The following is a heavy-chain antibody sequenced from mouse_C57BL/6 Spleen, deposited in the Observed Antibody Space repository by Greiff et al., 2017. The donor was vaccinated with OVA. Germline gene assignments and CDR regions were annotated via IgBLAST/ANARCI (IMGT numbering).Heavy chain of an antibody. CDR3: ARGGVDYYGSCWDFGV. V-gene: IGHV1-64*01. D-gene: IGHD1-1*01. J-gene: IGHJ1*03. CDR2: IHPNSGST. Sequence: QVQLQQPGAELVKPGASVKLSCKASGYTFTSYWMHWVKQRPGQGLEWIGMIHPNSGSTNYNEKFKSKATLTVDKSYSTAYMQLSRLTSEASAVYYCARGGVDYYGSCWDFGVWGTGTTVTVS. CDR1: GYTFTSYW.